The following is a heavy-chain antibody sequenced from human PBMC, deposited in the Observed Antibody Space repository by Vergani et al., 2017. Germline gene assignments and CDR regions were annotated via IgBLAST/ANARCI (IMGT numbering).Heavy chain of an antibody. J-gene: IGHJ5*01. CDR1: GFTLSSHA. Sequence: AQLVESGGGVVQPGGSLRLSCAGSGFTLSSHAMHWVRQAPGKGLEWVAFIWYDGSKEYYADSVKGRFTISRDNSKNTLYLQMNSLRVEDTGVYYCARARCIETCYMSNWLDSWGQGTLVTVSS. V-gene: IGHV3-33*01. CDR2: IWYDGSKE. D-gene: IGHD3-9*01. CDR3: ARARCIETCYMSNWLDS.